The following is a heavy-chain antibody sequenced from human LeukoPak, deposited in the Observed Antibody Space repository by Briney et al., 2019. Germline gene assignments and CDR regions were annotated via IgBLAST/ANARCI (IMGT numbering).Heavy chain of an antibody. CDR1: AGSISSSSSY. V-gene: IGHV4-39*05. CDR2: VYYTGNS. J-gene: IGHJ4*02. Sequence: PSETPSLTCSVSAGSISSSSSYWGWIRQPPGKGLEWIANVYYTGNSFYNPSLKSRITVSVDTSKNQFSLKLTSVTAADTAVYYCSHSYILDRPFAYYFDYWGQGALVTVSS. CDR3: SHSYILDRPFAYYFDY. D-gene: IGHD3-9*01.